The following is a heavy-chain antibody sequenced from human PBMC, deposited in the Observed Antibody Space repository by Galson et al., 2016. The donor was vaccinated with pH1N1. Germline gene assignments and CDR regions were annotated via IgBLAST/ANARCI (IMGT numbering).Heavy chain of an antibody. CDR3: AKDVAVAGTNYFDH. J-gene: IGHJ4*02. CDR1: GFTFSSHG. D-gene: IGHD6-19*01. CDR2: ITGGGRT. Sequence: SLSLSCAASGFTFSSHGMSWVRQTPGRGLEWLSHITGGGRTYAADSVKGRFTISRDNSKNTVYLEMNSLRAEDTAVYFCAKDVAVAGTNYFDHWGQGTLVTISS. V-gene: IGHV3-23*01.